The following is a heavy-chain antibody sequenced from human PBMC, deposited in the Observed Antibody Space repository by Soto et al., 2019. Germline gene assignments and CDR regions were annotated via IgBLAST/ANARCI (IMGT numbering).Heavy chain of an antibody. CDR1: GGSISSGGYY. J-gene: IGHJ4*02. Sequence: SETLSLTCTVSGGSISSGGYYWSWIRQHPGKGLEWIGYIYYSGSTYYNPSLKSRVTISVDTSKNQFSLKLSSVTAADTAVYYCARGPVAHFDYWGQGTLVTVSS. V-gene: IGHV4-31*03. CDR2: IYYSGST. CDR3: ARGPVAHFDY. D-gene: IGHD6-19*01.